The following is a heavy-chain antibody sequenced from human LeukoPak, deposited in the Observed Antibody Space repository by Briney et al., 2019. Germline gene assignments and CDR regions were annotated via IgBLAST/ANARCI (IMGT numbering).Heavy chain of an antibody. CDR3: AISRLITMVRGVISPGDPYYYYGMDV. D-gene: IGHD3-10*01. CDR1: GYTFTGYY. V-gene: IGHV1-2*04. CDR2: INPNSGGT. Sequence: ASVKVSCKASGYTFTGYYMHWVRQAPGQGLEWMGWINPNSGGTNYAQKFQGWVTMTRDTSISTAYMELSRLRSDDTAVYYCAISRLITMVRGVISPGDPYYYYGMDVWGQGTTVTVSS. J-gene: IGHJ6*02.